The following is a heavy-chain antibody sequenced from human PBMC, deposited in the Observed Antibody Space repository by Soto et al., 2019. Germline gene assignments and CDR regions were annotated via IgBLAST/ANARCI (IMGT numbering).Heavy chain of an antibody. J-gene: IGHJ6*02. CDR3: ARNGYSYEKTSYGMDV. Sequence: SQTLSLTCVISGDSVSSNSAAWNWIRQSPSRGLEWLGRTYYRSKWYNDYAVSVKSRITINPDTSKNQFSLQLNSVTPEDTAVYYCARNGYSYEKTSYGMDVWGQGTTVTVSS. CDR1: GDSVSSNSAA. V-gene: IGHV6-1*01. CDR2: TYYRSKWYN. D-gene: IGHD5-18*01.